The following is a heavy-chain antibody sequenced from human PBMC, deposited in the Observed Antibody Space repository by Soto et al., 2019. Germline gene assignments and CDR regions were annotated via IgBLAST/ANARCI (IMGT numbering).Heavy chain of an antibody. CDR3: ARGMQEYYYGSWSYYSRRSNPSHFDY. D-gene: IGHD3-10*01. CDR1: GGSFSGYH. J-gene: IGHJ4*02. V-gene: IGHV4-34*01. CDR2: INHSGST. Sequence: LETLSLTCAVYGGSFSGYHWSWIRQPPGKGLEWIGEINHSGSTNYNPSLNSRVTISVDTSKNQFSLKLSSVTAADTAVYYCARGMQEYYYGSWSYYSRRSNPSHFDYWGQGTLVTVSS.